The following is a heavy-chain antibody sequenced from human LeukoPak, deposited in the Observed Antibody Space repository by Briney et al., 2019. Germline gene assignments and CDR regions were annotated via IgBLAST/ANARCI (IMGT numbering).Heavy chain of an antibody. CDR2: ISSSSSTI. J-gene: IGHJ4*02. Sequence: GGSLRLSCAASGFTFSSYSMNWVRRAPGKGLEWVSYISSSSSTIYYADSVKGRFTISRDNAKNSLYLQMNSLRAEDTAVYYCARGSGIAVAGTGYWGQGTLVTVSS. CDR3: ARGSGIAVAGTGY. V-gene: IGHV3-48*01. D-gene: IGHD6-19*01. CDR1: GFTFSSYS.